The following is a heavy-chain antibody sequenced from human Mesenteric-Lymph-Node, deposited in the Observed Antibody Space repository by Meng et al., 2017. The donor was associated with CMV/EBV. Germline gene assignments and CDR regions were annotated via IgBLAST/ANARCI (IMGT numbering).Heavy chain of an antibody. D-gene: IGHD3-22*01. CDR3: ARLMEDYFDRSEYPDDFDI. CDR1: GFTLSTYS. V-gene: IGHV3-21*01. Sequence: GESLKISCTASGFTLSTYSMNWFRQAPGKGLEWVSSITVSYTSYTDSVKGRFTISRDNAKNSLHLQMNSLRAEDTAVYYCARLMEDYFDRSEYPDDFDIWGQGTMVTVSS. J-gene: IGHJ3*02. CDR2: ITVSYT.